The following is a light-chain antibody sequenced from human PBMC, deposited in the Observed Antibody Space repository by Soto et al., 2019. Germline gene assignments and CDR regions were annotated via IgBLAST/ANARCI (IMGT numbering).Light chain of an antibody. J-gene: IGKJ2*01. Sequence: EIVLTQSPGTLSLSPGERATLTCRASQSVSSSYLAWYQQKPGQAPRLLIYGASSRATGIPDSFSGSGSGTGFTLTISRLEPEDLAVYYCQQYCSSPPRYTFGQGTMLEIK. V-gene: IGKV3-20*01. CDR1: QSVSSSY. CDR2: GAS. CDR3: QQYCSSPPRYT.